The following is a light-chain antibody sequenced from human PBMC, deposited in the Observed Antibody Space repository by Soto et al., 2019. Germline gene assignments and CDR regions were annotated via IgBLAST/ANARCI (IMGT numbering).Light chain of an antibody. Sequence: QSVLTQPASVSGSPGQSITISCTGTSSDVGNYKYVSWYQQHPGKAPKLMIYEVSNRPSGVSNRFSGSKSGNTASLTISGLQAEDETDYFCCSYTSRTTYVFGTGTKVTVL. CDR1: SSDVGNYKY. J-gene: IGLJ1*01. CDR2: EVS. V-gene: IGLV2-14*01. CDR3: CSYTSRTTYV.